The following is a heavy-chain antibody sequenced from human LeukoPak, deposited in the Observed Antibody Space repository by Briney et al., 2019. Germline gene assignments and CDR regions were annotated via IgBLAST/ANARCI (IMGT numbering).Heavy chain of an antibody. J-gene: IGHJ6*03. D-gene: IGHD6-13*01. CDR2: IYTSGST. V-gene: IGHV4-4*09. CDR1: GGSISSYY. Sequence: KSSETLSLTCTVSGGSISSYYWSWIRQPPGKGLEWIGYIYTSGSTNYNPSLKSRVTISVDTSKNQFSLKLSSVTAADTAVYYCARHGLAAAGNFYYYYMDVWGKGTTVTVSS. CDR3: ARHGLAAAGNFYYYYMDV.